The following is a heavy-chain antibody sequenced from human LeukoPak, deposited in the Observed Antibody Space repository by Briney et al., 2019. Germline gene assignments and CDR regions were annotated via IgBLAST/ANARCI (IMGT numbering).Heavy chain of an antibody. V-gene: IGHV3-23*01. Sequence: GGSLRLSCAASGFTFSSYAMSWVRQAPGKGLEWVSAISGSGGSTYYADSVKGRFTISRDNSKNTLYLQMNSLRAEDTAVYYCARSSSMGYSSGWYYYFDYWGQGTLVTVSS. J-gene: IGHJ4*02. CDR3: ARSSSMGYSSGWYYYFDY. D-gene: IGHD6-19*01. CDR2: ISGSGGST. CDR1: GFTFSSYA.